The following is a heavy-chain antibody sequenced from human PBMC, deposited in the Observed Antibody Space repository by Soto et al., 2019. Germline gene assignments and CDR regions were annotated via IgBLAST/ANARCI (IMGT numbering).Heavy chain of an antibody. CDR3: AKEQSSGFYRVVDY. Sequence: QVQVVESGGGVVQPGRSLRLSCAASGFTLSCCGMHWVRQAPGKGLEWVGVIPYDGSEIHYGDSVKGRFTISRDSSENTVYLQMNSLRVEDSAVNYCAKEQSSGFYRVVDYWGQGTLVTVSP. D-gene: IGHD6-19*01. J-gene: IGHJ4*02. CDR1: GFTLSCCG. V-gene: IGHV3-30*18. CDR2: IPYDGSEI.